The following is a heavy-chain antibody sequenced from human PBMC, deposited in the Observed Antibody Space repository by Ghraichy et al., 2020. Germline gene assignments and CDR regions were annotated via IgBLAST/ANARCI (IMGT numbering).Heavy chain of an antibody. J-gene: IGHJ6*02. CDR2: FYSDGSI. Sequence: GGSLRLSCAASGLTVSSNNMGWVRQAPGKGPEWVSVFYSDGSIYYRDTVKGRFTISRQNSRNTVYLQMNGLRNEDTAIYYCAREERGGDNLPYGMDVWGQGTTVTVS. D-gene: IGHD5-24*01. CDR1: GLTVSSNN. CDR3: AREERGGDNLPYGMDV. V-gene: IGHV3-53*04.